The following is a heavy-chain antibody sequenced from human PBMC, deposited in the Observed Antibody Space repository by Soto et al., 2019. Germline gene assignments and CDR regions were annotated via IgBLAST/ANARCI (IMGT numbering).Heavy chain of an antibody. D-gene: IGHD3-16*01. CDR1: GFTFSGSA. J-gene: IGHJ4*02. V-gene: IGHV3-73*02. CDR2: IRSKANSYAT. CDR3: TREGGGGGY. Sequence: EVQLVESGGGLVQPGGSLKLSCAASGFTFSGSAMHWVRQASGKGLEWVGRIRSKANSYATAYAASVKGRFTISRDDSKNTAYLQMKSLKTEDTAVYYCTREGGGGGYWGQGTLVTVSS.